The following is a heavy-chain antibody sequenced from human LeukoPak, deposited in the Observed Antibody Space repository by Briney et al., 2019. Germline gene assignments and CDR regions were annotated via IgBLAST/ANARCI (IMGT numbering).Heavy chain of an antibody. V-gene: IGHV1-8*01. D-gene: IGHD3-9*01. Sequence: ASVKVSCKAPGYTFTSYDINWVRQATGQGLEWMGWMNPNSGNTGYAQKFQGRVTMTRNTSISTAYMELSSLRSEDTAVYYCAGYFDWLSGFDYWGQGTLVTVSS. J-gene: IGHJ4*02. CDR3: AGYFDWLSGFDY. CDR2: MNPNSGNT. CDR1: GYTFTSYD.